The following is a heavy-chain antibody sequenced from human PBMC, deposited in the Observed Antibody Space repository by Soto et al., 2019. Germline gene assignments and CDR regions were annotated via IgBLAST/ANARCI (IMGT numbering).Heavy chain of an antibody. CDR1: GGSFSGYY. CDR2: INHSGST. CDR3: ARADIVATIYYFDY. J-gene: IGHJ4*02. V-gene: IGHV4-34*01. D-gene: IGHD5-12*01. Sequence: SETLSLTCAVYGGSFSGYYWSWIRQPPGKGLEWIGEINHSGSTNYNPSLKSRVTISVDTSKNQFPLKLGSVTAADTAVYYCARADIVATIYYFDYWAQEPLFTFS.